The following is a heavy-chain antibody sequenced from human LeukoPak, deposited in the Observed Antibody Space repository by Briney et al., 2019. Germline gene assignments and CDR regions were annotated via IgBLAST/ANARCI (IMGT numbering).Heavy chain of an antibody. CDR2: ISAYNGNR. CDR1: GYTFRSYA. Sequence: ASVKVSCKASGYTFRSYAISWVRQAPGQGLEWMGWISAYNGNRNYAQKHQGRVTMTTDTSTSTAYMELRSLRSDDTAVYYCARLIPQVVVPGAVDYWGQGTLVTVSS. J-gene: IGHJ4*02. CDR3: ARLIPQVVVPGAVDY. D-gene: IGHD2-2*01. V-gene: IGHV1-18*01.